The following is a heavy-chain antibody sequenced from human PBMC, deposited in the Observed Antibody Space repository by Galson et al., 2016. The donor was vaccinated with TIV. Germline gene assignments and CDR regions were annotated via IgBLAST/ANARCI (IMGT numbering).Heavy chain of an antibody. V-gene: IGHV3-23*01. Sequence: SLRLSCAASGFTFSTYAMSWVRQAPGKGLEWVSAIIGTTGDTSYADSVKGRFTISRDISKTTPFLQMNSLRVEDSAMYYCAKVKIGRGKNMVCDSWGQG. CDR1: GFTFSTYA. J-gene: IGHJ5*01. D-gene: IGHD3-10*01. CDR2: IIGTTGDT. CDR3: AKVKIGRGKNMVCDS.